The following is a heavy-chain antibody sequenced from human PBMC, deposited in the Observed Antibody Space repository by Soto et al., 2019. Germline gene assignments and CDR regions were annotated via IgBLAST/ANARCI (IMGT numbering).Heavy chain of an antibody. D-gene: IGHD2-2*01. CDR3: ASRCTSGANDEP. V-gene: IGHV1-18*01. Sequence: QVQLVQSGAEVKKPGASVKVSCKASGYTFTSYGISWVRQAPGQGLEWMGWISAYNGNTNYAQKLQGRVTMTTDTHTRTHNIELSGLRADDTPVYECASRCTSGANDEPWGQGTLVT. CDR2: ISAYNGNT. CDR1: GYTFTSYG. J-gene: IGHJ5*01.